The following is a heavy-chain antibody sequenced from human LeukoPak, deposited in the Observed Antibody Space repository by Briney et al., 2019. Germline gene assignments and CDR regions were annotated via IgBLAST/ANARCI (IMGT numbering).Heavy chain of an antibody. Sequence: GASVKVSCKASGYTFTGYYMHWLRQAPGQGLEWMGWINPNSGGTNYAQKFQGRVTMTRDTSISTAYMELSRLRSDDTAVYYCARGFGSGYYYEDYWGQGTLVTVSS. CDR3: ARGFGSGYYYEDY. J-gene: IGHJ4*02. V-gene: IGHV1-2*02. CDR2: INPNSGGT. D-gene: IGHD3-22*01. CDR1: GYTFTGYY.